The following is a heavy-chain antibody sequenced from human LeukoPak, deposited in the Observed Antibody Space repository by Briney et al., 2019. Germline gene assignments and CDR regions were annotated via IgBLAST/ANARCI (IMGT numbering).Heavy chain of an antibody. CDR1: GYTLTELS. V-gene: IGHV1-24*01. D-gene: IGHD6-19*01. Sequence: GASVKVSCKVSGYTLTELSMHWVRQAPGKGLEWMGGFDPEDGETIYAQKFQGRVTMTEDTSTDTAYMELSSLRSEDTAVYYCATGPYSSGWYRSEYFQHWGHGTLVTVSS. J-gene: IGHJ1*01. CDR3: ATGPYSSGWYRSEYFQH. CDR2: FDPEDGET.